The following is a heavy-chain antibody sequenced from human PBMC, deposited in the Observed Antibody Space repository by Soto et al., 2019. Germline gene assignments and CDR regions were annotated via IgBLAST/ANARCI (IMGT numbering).Heavy chain of an antibody. Sequence: QITLKESGPTLVKPTQTLTLTCTFSGFSLSTSGVGVGWIRQPPGKALEWLALIYWDDDKRYSPSLKSRLTITKDTSKNQVVLTMTNMDPVDTATYYCAHRRQIGIAAAGFYYFDYWGQGTLVTVSS. CDR2: IYWDDDK. J-gene: IGHJ4*02. V-gene: IGHV2-5*02. D-gene: IGHD6-13*01. CDR1: GFSLSTSGVG. CDR3: AHRRQIGIAAAGFYYFDY.